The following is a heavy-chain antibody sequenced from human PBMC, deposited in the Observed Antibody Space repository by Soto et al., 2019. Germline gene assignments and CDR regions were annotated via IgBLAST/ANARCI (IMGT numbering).Heavy chain of an antibody. D-gene: IGHD6-19*01. Sequence: GGSLRLSCAASGFTFSSYAMHWVRQAPGKGLEWVAVISYDGSNKYYADSVKGRFTISRDNSKNTLYLQMNSLRAEDTAVYYCARDRRGWYWVADYWGQGTLVTVSS. J-gene: IGHJ4*02. V-gene: IGHV3-30-3*01. CDR3: ARDRRGWYWVADY. CDR1: GFTFSSYA. CDR2: ISYDGSNK.